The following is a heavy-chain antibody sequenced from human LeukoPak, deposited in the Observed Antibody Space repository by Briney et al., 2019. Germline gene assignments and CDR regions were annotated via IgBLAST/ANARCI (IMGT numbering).Heavy chain of an antibody. CDR3: AKDLTPGNAWGSYRFDY. J-gene: IGHJ4*02. V-gene: IGHV3-23*01. CDR1: GFTFSSYA. D-gene: IGHD3-16*02. Sequence: PGGSLRLSCAASGFTFSSYAMSWVRQAPGKGLEWVSGISGSGDSTYYADSVKGRFTISRDKSRNTLYLQMNSLGAADTAVYYCAKDLTPGNAWGSYRFDYWGQGTLVTVSP. CDR2: ISGSGDST.